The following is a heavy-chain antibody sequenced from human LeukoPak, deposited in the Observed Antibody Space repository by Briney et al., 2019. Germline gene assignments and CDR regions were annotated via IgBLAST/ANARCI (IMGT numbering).Heavy chain of an antibody. CDR2: INSDGSST. Sequence: GGSLRLSCAASGFTFSRDWMYWVRRAPGKGLVWLSRINSDGSSTAYADSVKGRFTISRDNAKNTLFLQMNSLRAEDTAVYYCAKSAGDYYDSSGYYHRPLGYWGQGTLVTVSS. V-gene: IGHV3-74*01. CDR1: GFTFSRDW. D-gene: IGHD3-22*01. CDR3: AKSAGDYYDSSGYYHRPLGY. J-gene: IGHJ4*02.